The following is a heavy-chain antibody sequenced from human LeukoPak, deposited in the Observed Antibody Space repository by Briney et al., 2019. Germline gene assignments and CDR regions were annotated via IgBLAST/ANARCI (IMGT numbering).Heavy chain of an antibody. V-gene: IGHV3-15*01. CDR2: IKSKNDGGTT. D-gene: IGHD1-26*01. CDR3: TTDQPAYYSGGFLGGFDY. CDR1: GFTFSNAW. J-gene: IGHJ4*02. Sequence: GGSLRLSCAASGFTFSNAWMSWVRQAPGKGLEWVGRIKSKNDGGTTDYAAPVKGTFTISRDDSKNPLYLQMNSLKTEDTAVYYWTTDQPAYYSGGFLGGFDYWGQGTLVTVSS.